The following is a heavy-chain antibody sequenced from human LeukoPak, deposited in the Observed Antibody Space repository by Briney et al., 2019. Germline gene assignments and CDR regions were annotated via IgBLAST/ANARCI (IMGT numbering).Heavy chain of an antibody. CDR3: TRDAAASFDY. CDR2: IWYDGSNK. V-gene: IGHV3-33*01. Sequence: PGRTLRLSCAASKFTFKNYGMHWVRQAPGKGLEWFGVIWYDGSNKYYADSVQGRFTISRDNSKNMLYLQMDSLRVEDTAVYYCTRDAAASFDYWGQGTLVTVSS. CDR1: KFTFKNYG. D-gene: IGHD6-25*01. J-gene: IGHJ4*02.